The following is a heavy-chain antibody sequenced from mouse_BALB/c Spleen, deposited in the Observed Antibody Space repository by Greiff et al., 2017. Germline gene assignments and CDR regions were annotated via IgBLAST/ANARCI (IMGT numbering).Heavy chain of an antibody. V-gene: IGHV14-3*02. CDR2: IDPANGNT. D-gene: IGHD1-1*01. Sequence: VQLKQSGAELVKPGASVKLSCTASGFNIKDTYMHWVKQRPEQGLEWIGRIDPANGNTKYDPKFQGKATITADTSSNTAYLQLSSLTSEDTAVYYCARSVTTVVATDYAMDYWGQGTSVTVSS. J-gene: IGHJ4*01. CDR1: GFNIKDTY. CDR3: ARSVTTVVATDYAMDY.